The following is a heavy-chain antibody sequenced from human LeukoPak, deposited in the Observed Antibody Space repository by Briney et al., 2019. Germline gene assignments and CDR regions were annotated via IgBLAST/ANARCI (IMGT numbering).Heavy chain of an antibody. CDR3: ASQYSSSWYDSSYYYYYMDV. V-gene: IGHV3-7*01. D-gene: IGHD6-13*01. CDR1: GFTFSSYW. CDR2: IKQDGSEK. J-gene: IGHJ6*03. Sequence: GGSLRLSCAASGFTFSSYWMSWVRQAPGKGLEWVANIKQDGSEKYYVDSVKGRFTISRDNAKNSLYLQMDSLRAEDTAVYYCASQYSSSWYDSSYYYYYMDVWGKGTTVTVSS.